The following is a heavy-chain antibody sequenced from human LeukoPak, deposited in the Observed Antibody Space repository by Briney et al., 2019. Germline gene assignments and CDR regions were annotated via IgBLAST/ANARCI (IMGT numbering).Heavy chain of an antibody. J-gene: IGHJ4*02. V-gene: IGHV3-7*01. Sequence: GGSLRLSCAASGFTFSGSWMSWVRQAPGQGLEWVASIHPDESAIFYLASVMGRFTISRDNSKNTLFLQMNNLRVEDMAVLYCAKDWNWAIDYWGQGTLVTVSS. CDR2: IHPDESAI. CDR1: GFTFSGSW. D-gene: IGHD1-7*01. CDR3: AKDWNWAIDY.